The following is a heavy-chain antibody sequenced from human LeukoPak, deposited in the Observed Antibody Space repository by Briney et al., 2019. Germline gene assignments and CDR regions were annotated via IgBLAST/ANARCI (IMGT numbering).Heavy chain of an antibody. CDR1: GGSISSGGYY. V-gene: IGHV4-31*03. Sequence: PSETLSLTCTVSGGSISSGGYYWSWIRQHPGKGLEWIGYIYYSGSTYYNPSLKSRVTISVDTSKNQFSLKLSSVTAADTAVYYCARRGARNSEYDPFDIWGQGTMVTVSS. CDR3: ARRGARNSEYDPFDI. CDR2: IYYSGST. J-gene: IGHJ3*02. D-gene: IGHD4-23*01.